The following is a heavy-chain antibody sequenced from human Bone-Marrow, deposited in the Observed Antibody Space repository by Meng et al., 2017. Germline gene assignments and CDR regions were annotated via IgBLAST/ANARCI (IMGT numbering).Heavy chain of an antibody. V-gene: IGHV1-69*05. D-gene: IGHD2-2*01. CDR3: ARKAGNCISTTCYSLDY. CDR2: INAVFGTT. J-gene: IGHJ4*02. Sequence: SVKVSCKASGYTFTGYYMHWVRQAPGQGLEWMGGINAVFGTTNYAQKFQGRVTITTDESTSTVYMELTRLTSEDMAVYFCARKAGNCISTTCYSLDYWGQGTLVTVSS. CDR1: GYTFTGYY.